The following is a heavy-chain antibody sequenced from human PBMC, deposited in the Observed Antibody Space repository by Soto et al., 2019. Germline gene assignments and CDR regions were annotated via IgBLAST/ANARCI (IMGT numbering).Heavy chain of an antibody. CDR1: GFTFSNYA. V-gene: IGHV3-23*01. CDR2: ISGSGGST. Sequence: EVQLLESGGGLVQPGGSLRLSCAASGFTFSNYAVTWVRQAPGKGLEWVSTISGSGGSTYYADSVKGRFTISRDNSKNTMYLQMNSLSAEDTAVYYGAKDQGSSWYEIDYWGQGTLGTVTS. J-gene: IGHJ4*02. CDR3: AKDQGSSWYEIDY. D-gene: IGHD6-13*01.